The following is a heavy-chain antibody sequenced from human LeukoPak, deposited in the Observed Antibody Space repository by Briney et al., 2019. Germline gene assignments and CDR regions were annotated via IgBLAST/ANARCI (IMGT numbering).Heavy chain of an antibody. V-gene: IGHV1-2*02. CDR3: ARGPSPGYASGWNTYFDP. J-gene: IGHJ5*02. D-gene: IGHD6-19*01. CDR1: VSTFTDYH. CDR2: INPDSGGT. Sequence: ASVKVSCKASVSTFTDYHVHWVRQAPGQGREWMGWINPDSGGTKYQGRVTMTRDTSISTVYMELRSLTSDDTAVFYCARGPSPGYASGWNTYFDPWGQGTLVTVSS.